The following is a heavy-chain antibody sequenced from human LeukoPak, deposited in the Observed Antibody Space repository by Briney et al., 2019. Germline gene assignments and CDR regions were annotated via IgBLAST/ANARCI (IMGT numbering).Heavy chain of an antibody. D-gene: IGHD1-26*01. CDR2: ISSSSRSI. Sequence: PGGSLRLSCVGSGFTFSGYNIDWVRQAPGRGLEGVSSISSSSRSIYYADSLKGRITISRDNTKNSVFLQMSGLRVDDTAVYYCARERSGPAVRAHNWFDPWGRGTLVIVSS. CDR1: GFTFSGYN. CDR3: ARERSGPAVRAHNWFDP. V-gene: IGHV3-21*06. J-gene: IGHJ5*01.